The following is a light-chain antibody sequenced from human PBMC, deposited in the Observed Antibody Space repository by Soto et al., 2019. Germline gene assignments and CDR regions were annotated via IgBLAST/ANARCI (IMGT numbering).Light chain of an antibody. CDR2: EVT. CDR1: GSDVGSYNY. Sequence: QSALTQPPSASGSPGQSVTISCTGTGSDVGSYNYVSWYQQHPDKAPKLIIYEVTKRPSGVPDRFSGSKSGNTASQTVSGLQAEDEADYYCSSYAGSNNWVFGGGTKVTVL. V-gene: IGLV2-8*01. J-gene: IGLJ3*02. CDR3: SSYAGSNNWV.